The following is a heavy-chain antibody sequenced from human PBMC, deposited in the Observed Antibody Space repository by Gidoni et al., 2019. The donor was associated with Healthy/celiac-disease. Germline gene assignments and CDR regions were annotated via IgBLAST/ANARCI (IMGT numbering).Heavy chain of an antibody. CDR1: GYSISSGYY. J-gene: IGHJ5*02. CDR2: IYHSGST. CDR3: ARDHLVWLDDYVSGWFDP. V-gene: IGHV4-38-2*02. D-gene: IGHD4-17*01. Sequence: QVQLQESGPGLVKPSETLSLTCTVSGYSISSGYYWGWIRQPPGKGLEWIGSIYHSGSTYYNPSLKSRVTISVDTSKNQFSLKLSSVTAADTAVYYCARDHLVWLDDYVSGWFDPWGQGTLVTVSS.